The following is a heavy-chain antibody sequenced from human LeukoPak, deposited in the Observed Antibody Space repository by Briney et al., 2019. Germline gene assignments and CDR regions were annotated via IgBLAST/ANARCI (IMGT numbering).Heavy chain of an antibody. Sequence: SETLSLTCSASGGSISGYYWSWIRQPPGKRLEYIGYIYYTGSATYNPSLESRVTMSVGTSENQFSLRLTSVTAADTAVYYCARHYGSGTYPLDYWGQGALVTVSS. J-gene: IGHJ4*02. V-gene: IGHV4-59*08. D-gene: IGHD3-10*01. CDR1: GGSISGYY. CDR3: ARHYGSGTYPLDY. CDR2: IYYTGSA.